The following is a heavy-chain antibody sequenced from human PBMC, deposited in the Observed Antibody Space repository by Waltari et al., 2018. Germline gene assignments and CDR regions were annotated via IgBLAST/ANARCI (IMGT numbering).Heavy chain of an antibody. D-gene: IGHD3-3*01. V-gene: IGHV4-39*01. CDR3: ARHMPYYDSIYYFDY. CDR1: GGSISSSSFF. J-gene: IGHJ4*02. Sequence: QLQLQESGPGLVKPSETLSLTCSVSGGSISSSSFFWGWIRQPPGKGLEWIGSLYYTGKPYYNPSLKSRVTISADTSKNQFSLKLSSVTAADTAVYYCARHMPYYDSIYYFDYWGQGTLVTVSS. CDR2: LYYTGKP.